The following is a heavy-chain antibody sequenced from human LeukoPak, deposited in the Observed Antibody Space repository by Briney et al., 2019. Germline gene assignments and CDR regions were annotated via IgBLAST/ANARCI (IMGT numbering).Heavy chain of an antibody. Sequence: SETLSLTCTVSGGSISSYYWSWIRQPPGKGLEWIGYIYYSGSTNYNPSPKSRVTISVDTSKNQFSLKLSSVTAADTAVYYCAREATIFGVVPHWRRGWFDPWGQGTLVTVSS. CDR1: GGSISSYY. J-gene: IGHJ5*02. V-gene: IGHV4-59*01. D-gene: IGHD3-3*01. CDR3: AREATIFGVVPHWRRGWFDP. CDR2: IYYSGST.